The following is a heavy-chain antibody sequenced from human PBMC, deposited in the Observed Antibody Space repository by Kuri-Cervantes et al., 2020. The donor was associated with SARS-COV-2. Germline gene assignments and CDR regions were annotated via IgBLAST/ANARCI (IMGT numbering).Heavy chain of an antibody. J-gene: IGHJ3*02. D-gene: IGHD3-16*01. V-gene: IGHV4-34*01. CDR3: ARGPRIWVLDAFDI. CDR1: GGSFSGYY. CDR2: INQSGST. Sequence: SQTLSLTCAVYGGSFSGYYWSWIRQPPRKGLEWIGEINQSGSTNYNPSLKRRGTISVDTSKNQFTLKLSSVTAAETAVYYCARGPRIWVLDAFDIWGQGTMVTVSS.